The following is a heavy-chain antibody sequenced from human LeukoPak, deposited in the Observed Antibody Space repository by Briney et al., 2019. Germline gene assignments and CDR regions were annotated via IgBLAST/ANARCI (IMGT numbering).Heavy chain of an antibody. V-gene: IGHV4-39*07. CDR3: ARLYSSSWQFDY. CDR1: GGSISSSSYY. Sequence: SETLSLTCTVSGGSISSSSYYWGWIRQPPGKGLEWIGSIYYSGYTYYNPSLKSRVTISVDTSKNQFSPKLSSVTAADTAVYYCARLYSSSWQFDYWGQGTLVTVSS. D-gene: IGHD6-13*01. CDR2: IYYSGYT. J-gene: IGHJ4*02.